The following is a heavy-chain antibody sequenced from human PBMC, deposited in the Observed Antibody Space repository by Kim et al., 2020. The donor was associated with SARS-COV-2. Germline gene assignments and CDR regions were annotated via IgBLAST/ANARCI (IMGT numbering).Heavy chain of an antibody. V-gene: IGHV3-48*03. CDR2: ISSSGSTI. D-gene: IGHD5-12*01. J-gene: IGHJ3*02. CDR1: GFTFSSYE. Sequence: GGSLRLSCAASGFTFSSYEMNWVRQAPGKGLEWVSYISSSGSTIYYADSVKGRFTISRDNAKNSLYLQMNSLRAEDTAVYYCARGGVIVATIEGNDAFDIWGQGTMVTVSS. CDR3: ARGGVIVATIEGNDAFDI.